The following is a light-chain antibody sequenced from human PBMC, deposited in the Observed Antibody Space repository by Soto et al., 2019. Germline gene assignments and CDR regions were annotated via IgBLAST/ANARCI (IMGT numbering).Light chain of an antibody. CDR1: SSDVGGYNY. J-gene: IGLJ1*01. V-gene: IGLV2-14*01. Sequence: LTQPASVSGSPGQSITISCTGTSSDVGGYNYVSWYQQHPGKAPKLMIYDVSNRPSGVSNRFSGSKSGNTASLTISGLQAEDEADYYCRSYTSSSTYVFGTGTKVTVL. CDR3: RSYTSSSTYV. CDR2: DVS.